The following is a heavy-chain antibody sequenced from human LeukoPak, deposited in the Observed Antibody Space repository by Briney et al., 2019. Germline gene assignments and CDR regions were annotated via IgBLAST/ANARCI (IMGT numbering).Heavy chain of an antibody. D-gene: IGHD3-22*01. CDR1: GFTVSSNY. J-gene: IGHJ4*02. V-gene: IGHV3-53*05. CDR2: IYSGGST. CDR3: ARIPDSSGYYSKYYFDY. Sequence: GGSLRLSCAASGFTVSSNYMSWVRQAPGKGLEWVSVIYSGGSTYYADSVKGRFTISRDNSKNTLYLQMNSLRAEDTALYYCARIPDSSGYYSKYYFDYWGQGTLVTVSS.